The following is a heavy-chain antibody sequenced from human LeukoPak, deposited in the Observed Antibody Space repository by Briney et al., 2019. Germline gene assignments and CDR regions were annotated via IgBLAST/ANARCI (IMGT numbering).Heavy chain of an antibody. CDR3: ASSSLGELSSLDY. CDR2: INHSGST. J-gene: IGHJ4*02. CDR1: GGSFSGYY. V-gene: IGHV4-34*01. D-gene: IGHD3-16*02. Sequence: PSETLSLTCAVYGGSFSGYYWSWIRQPPGKGLEWIGEINHSGSTNYNPSLKSRVTISVDTSKNQLSLKLSSVTAADTAVYYCASSSLGELSSLDYWGQGTLVTVSS.